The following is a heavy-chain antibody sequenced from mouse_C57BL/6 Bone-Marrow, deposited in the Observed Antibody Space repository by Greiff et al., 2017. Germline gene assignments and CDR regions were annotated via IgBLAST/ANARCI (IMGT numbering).Heavy chain of an antibody. CDR1: GYTFTTYP. CDR3: ASQHDYGDYAMDY. CDR2: FHPYNDDT. D-gene: IGHD2-4*01. V-gene: IGHV1-47*01. Sequence: QVQLKQSGAELVKPGASVKMSCKASGYTFTTYPIEWMKQNHGKSLEWIGNFHPYNDDTKYNEKFKGKATLTVEKSSSTVYLELSRLTSDDSAVYYCASQHDYGDYAMDYWGQGTSVTVSS. J-gene: IGHJ4*01.